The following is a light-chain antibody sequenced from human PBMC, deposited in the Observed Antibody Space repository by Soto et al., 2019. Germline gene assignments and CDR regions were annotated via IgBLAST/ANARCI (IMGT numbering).Light chain of an antibody. CDR1: KSVPNSY. Sequence: EIVLTQSPGTLSLSPGERATLSCRASKSVPNSYLAWYQQKPGQAPRLLINGASSRATGTPDRFSGSGSGTDFTLIIDRLEPEDFALYFCRQYGSTPGTFGQGTKVDIK. CDR3: RQYGSTPGT. V-gene: IGKV3-20*01. J-gene: IGKJ1*01. CDR2: GAS.